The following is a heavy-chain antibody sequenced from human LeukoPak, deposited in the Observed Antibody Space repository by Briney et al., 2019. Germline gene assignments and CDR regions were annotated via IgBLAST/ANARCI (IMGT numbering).Heavy chain of an antibody. D-gene: IGHD4-17*01. CDR2: IYYSGST. J-gene: IGHJ6*02. V-gene: IGHV4-39*02. CDR3: AREDYGDYSYYYYGMDV. CDR1: GVSISSSSYY. Sequence: KPSETLSLTCTVSGVSISSSSYYWGWIRQPPGKGLEWIGSIYYSGSTYYNPSLKSRVTISVDTSKNQFSLKLSSVTAADTAVYYCAREDYGDYSYYYYGMDVWGQGTTVTVSS.